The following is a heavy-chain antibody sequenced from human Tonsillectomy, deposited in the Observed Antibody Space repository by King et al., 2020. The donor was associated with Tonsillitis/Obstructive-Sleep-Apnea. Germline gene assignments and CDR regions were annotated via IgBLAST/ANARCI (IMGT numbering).Heavy chain of an antibody. CDR1: GYTFTNYG. J-gene: IGHJ6*03. V-gene: IGHV1-18*01. CDR2: ISAYNGNT. CDR3: ARDNDYGDYGTYYYYMDV. Sequence: VQLVESGAEVKKPGASVKVSCKTSGYTFTNYGISWVRQAPGQGLEWLGWISAYNGNTNSAQKLQGRVTMTTDTSTSTAYMELRSLRSDDTAVYYCARDNDYGDYGTYYYYMDVWGKGTTVTVSS. D-gene: IGHD4-17*01.